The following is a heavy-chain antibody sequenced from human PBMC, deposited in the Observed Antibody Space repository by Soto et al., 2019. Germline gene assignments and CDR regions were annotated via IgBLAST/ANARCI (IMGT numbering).Heavy chain of an antibody. V-gene: IGHV3-30-3*01. CDR2: ISYDGSNK. CDR1: GFTFSSYA. CDR3: AVTYYYESSGLDY. D-gene: IGHD3-22*01. Sequence: QVQLVESGGGVVQPGRSLRLSCAASGFTFSSYAMHWVRQAPGKGLEWVAVISYDGSNKYYADSVKGRFTISRDNSKNTLYLQMNSLRAEDTAVYYCAVTYYYESSGLDYWGQGTLVTVSS. J-gene: IGHJ4*02.